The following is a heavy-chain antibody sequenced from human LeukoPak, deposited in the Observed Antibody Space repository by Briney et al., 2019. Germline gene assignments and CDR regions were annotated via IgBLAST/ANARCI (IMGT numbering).Heavy chain of an antibody. CDR3: TRLITMYRGILSAYFDY. D-gene: IGHD3-10*01. CDR1: GFTFGDYA. CDR2: IKTEAHGGAT. V-gene: IGHV3-49*03. Sequence: PGRSLRLSCTTSGFTFGDYALTWFRQAPGKGLEWVGLIKTEAHGGATEYAPSVKGRFTISRDDSKSIAYLQMDSLKTEDTAVFFCTRLITMYRGILSAYFDYWGQGTLVTVSS. J-gene: IGHJ4*02.